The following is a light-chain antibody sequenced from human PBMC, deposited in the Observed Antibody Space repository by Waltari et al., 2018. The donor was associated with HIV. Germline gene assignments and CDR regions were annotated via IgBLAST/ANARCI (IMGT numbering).Light chain of an antibody. V-gene: IGKV1-39*01. Sequence: DIQMTQSPSSLSASVGVRVTFNCRTSQNISNYLNWYQQKSGAAPKLLIYAASNLQSGVPSRFFGAGSGTRFSLTITSLQVEDFATYYCQQSYTTPRTFGQGTKVEVK. J-gene: IGKJ1*01. CDR1: QNISNY. CDR3: QQSYTTPRT. CDR2: AAS.